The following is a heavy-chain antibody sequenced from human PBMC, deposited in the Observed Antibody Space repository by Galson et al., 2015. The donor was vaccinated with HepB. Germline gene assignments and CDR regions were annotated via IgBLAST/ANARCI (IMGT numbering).Heavy chain of an antibody. CDR2: IIPILGIA. V-gene: IGHV1-69*02. Sequence: SVKVSCKASGGTFSSYTISWVRQAPGQGLEWMGRIIPILGIANYAQKFQGRVTITADKSTSTAYMELSSLRSEDTAVYYCARVGMEMDAYYYGSGSPGDGNDYWGQGTLVTVSS. CDR1: GGTFSSYT. D-gene: IGHD3-10*01. J-gene: IGHJ4*02. CDR3: ARVGMEMDAYYYGSGSPGDGNDY.